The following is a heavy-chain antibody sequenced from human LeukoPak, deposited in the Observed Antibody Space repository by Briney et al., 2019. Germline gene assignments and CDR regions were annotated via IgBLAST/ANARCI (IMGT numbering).Heavy chain of an antibody. CDR1: GYTFTGYY. J-gene: IGHJ5*02. V-gene: IGHV1-2*02. D-gene: IGHD6-6*01. CDR3: ARGGEIAAREDWFDP. Sequence: GASVKVSCKASGYTFTGYYMHWVRQAPGQGLEWMGWINPNSGGTNYAQKFQGRVTMTRDTSISTAYMQLSRLRSDDTAVYYCARGGEIAAREDWFDPWGQGTLVTVSS. CDR2: INPNSGGT.